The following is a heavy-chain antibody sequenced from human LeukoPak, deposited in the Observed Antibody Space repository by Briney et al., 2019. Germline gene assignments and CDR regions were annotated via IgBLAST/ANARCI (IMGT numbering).Heavy chain of an antibody. D-gene: IGHD4-17*01. J-gene: IGHJ4*02. Sequence: PSETLSLTCAVYGGPFSVYYWSWIRQPPGKGLEWIGEINHSGSTNYNPSLKSRVTISVDTSKNQFSLKLSSVTAADTAVYYCARFWEPYGDCFFDYWGQGTLVTVSS. CDR3: ARFWEPYGDCFFDY. V-gene: IGHV4-34*01. CDR2: INHSGST. CDR1: GGPFSVYY.